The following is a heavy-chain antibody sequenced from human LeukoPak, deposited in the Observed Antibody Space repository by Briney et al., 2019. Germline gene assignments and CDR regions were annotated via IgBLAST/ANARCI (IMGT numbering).Heavy chain of an antibody. Sequence: PSETLSLTCAVYSSSISSGYYWGWIRQPPGKGLEWIGSINHSGSTYYNPSLQSRVTISVDTSKNQFSLKLTSVTAADTAVYYSATPIYFSVRTRAHWYFDLWGRGTLVTVSS. V-gene: IGHV4-38-2*01. CDR3: ATPIYFSVRTRAHWYFDL. D-gene: IGHD2-15*01. CDR1: SSSISSGYY. J-gene: IGHJ2*01. CDR2: INHSGST.